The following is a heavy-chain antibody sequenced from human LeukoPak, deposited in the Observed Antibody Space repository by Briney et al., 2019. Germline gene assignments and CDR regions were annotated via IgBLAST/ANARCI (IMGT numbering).Heavy chain of an antibody. CDR2: INHSGST. J-gene: IGHJ4*02. CDR3: ARCPESSGYYYELDS. Sequence: SETLSLTCTVYDGSFSGYYWSWIRQPPGKGLEWIGEINHSGSTNYNPSLKSRVTISVDTSKNQFSLKLSSVTAADTAVYYCARCPESSGYYYELDSWGQGTLVTVSS. CDR1: DGSFSGYY. V-gene: IGHV4-34*01. D-gene: IGHD3-22*01.